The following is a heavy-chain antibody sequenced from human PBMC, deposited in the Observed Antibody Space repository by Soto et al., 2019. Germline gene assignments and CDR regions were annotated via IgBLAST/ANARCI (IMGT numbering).Heavy chain of an antibody. J-gene: IGHJ4*02. CDR3: ASGFSVSWGEVQYSDY. CDR2: INPSGGST. CDR1: GYTFTSYY. D-gene: IGHD3-16*01. Sequence: ASVKVSCKASGYTFTSYYMHWVRQAPGQGLEWMGIINPSGGSTSYAQKFQGRVTMTRDTSTSTDYMGRSSLGSEQKAGDYCASGFSVSWGEVQYSDYWGQGTRVTVSA. V-gene: IGHV1-46*01.